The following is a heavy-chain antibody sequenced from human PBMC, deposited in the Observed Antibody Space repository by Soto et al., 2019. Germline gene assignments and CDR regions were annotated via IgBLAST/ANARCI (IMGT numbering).Heavy chain of an antibody. CDR2: MSGSGSSE. V-gene: IGHV3-11*01. J-gene: IGHJ3*01. D-gene: IGHD3-3*01. CDR1: GFTFSDHY. CDR3: ARERLLEWLVGVRWWAFDV. Sequence: GGSLRLSCAASGFTFSDHYMAWIRQAPGKGLEIVAHMSGSGSSEDYGDSVKGRFSIFRENSKNLLFLQMFFLRAEDTAVYYCARERLLEWLVGVRWWAFDVWGHGTMVTVSS.